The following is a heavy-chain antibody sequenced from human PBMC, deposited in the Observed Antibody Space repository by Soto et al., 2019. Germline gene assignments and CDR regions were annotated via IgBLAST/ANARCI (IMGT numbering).Heavy chain of an antibody. CDR2: IYYSGST. Sequence: SETLSLTCTVSGGSISSGGYYWSWIRQHPGKGLEWIGYIYYSGSTYYNPSLKSRVTISVDTSKNQFSLKLSSVTAADTAVYYCARAFGLGELSLSRRRAREDAFDIWGQGTMVTVSS. D-gene: IGHD3-16*02. J-gene: IGHJ3*02. CDR1: GGSISSGGYY. CDR3: ARAFGLGELSLSRRRAREDAFDI. V-gene: IGHV4-31*03.